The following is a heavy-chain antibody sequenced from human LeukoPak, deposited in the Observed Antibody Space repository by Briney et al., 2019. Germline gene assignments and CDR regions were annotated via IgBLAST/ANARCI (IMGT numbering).Heavy chain of an antibody. Sequence: GGSLRLSCAASGFTFSSYWMSWVRQAPGKGLEWVVNIKQDGSEKYYVDSVKGRFTISRDNAKNSLYLQMNSLRAEDTAVYYCARESYDFWSGYTKYYFDYWGQGTLVTVSS. CDR3: ARESYDFWSGYTKYYFDY. CDR1: GFTFSSYW. J-gene: IGHJ4*02. CDR2: IKQDGSEK. V-gene: IGHV3-7*03. D-gene: IGHD3-3*01.